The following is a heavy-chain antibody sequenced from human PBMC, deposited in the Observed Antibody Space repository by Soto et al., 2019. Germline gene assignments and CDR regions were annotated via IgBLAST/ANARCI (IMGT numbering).Heavy chain of an antibody. V-gene: IGHV3-23*01. CDR2: ISGSGGST. J-gene: IGHJ4*02. Sequence: GGSLRLSCAAPGFTFSSYAMSWVRQAPGKGLEWVSAISGSGGSTYYADSVKGRFTISRDNSKNTLYLQMNSLRAEDTAVYYCAKATYYYDSSGYYPFDYWGQGTLVTVSS. D-gene: IGHD3-22*01. CDR3: AKATYYYDSSGYYPFDY. CDR1: GFTFSSYA.